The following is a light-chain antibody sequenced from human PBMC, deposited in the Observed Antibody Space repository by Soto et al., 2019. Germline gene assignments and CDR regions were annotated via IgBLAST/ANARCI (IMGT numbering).Light chain of an antibody. V-gene: IGKV4-1*01. J-gene: IGKJ4*01. Sequence: EIVMTQSPDALAVSLGERATINCKSSQSVLYSSNNMNYLAWYRQKSGQPPKLLIYWASTRESGVPDRFSGSGSGTDFTLTISSLQAEDVAVYYCQQYFGAPLTFGGGTKVEIK. CDR2: WAS. CDR3: QQYFGAPLT. CDR1: QSVLYSSNNMNY.